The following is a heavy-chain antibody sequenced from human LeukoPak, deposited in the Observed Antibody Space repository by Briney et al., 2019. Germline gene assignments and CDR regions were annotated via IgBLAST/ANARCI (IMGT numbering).Heavy chain of an antibody. CDR1: GFTFSSYA. V-gene: IGHV1-69*01. CDR2: IIPIFGTA. Sequence: GRSLRLSCAASGFTFSSYAISWVRQAPGQGLEWMGGIIPIFGTANYAQKFQGRVTITADESTSTAYMELSSLRSEDTAAYYCARDKGVVAAYYWGQGTVVTVSS. CDR3: ARDKGVVAAYY. J-gene: IGHJ4*02. D-gene: IGHD2-15*01.